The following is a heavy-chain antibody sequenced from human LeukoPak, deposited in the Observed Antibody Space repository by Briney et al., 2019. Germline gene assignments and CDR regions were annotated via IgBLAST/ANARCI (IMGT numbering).Heavy chain of an antibody. Sequence: SETLSLTCTVSGGSISSSSYYWGWIRQPPGKGLEWIGSIYYSGSTYYNPSLKSRVTISVDTSKNQFSLKLSSVTAADTAVYYCARALWVLYGSGINWFDPWGQGTLVTVSS. D-gene: IGHD3-10*01. V-gene: IGHV4-39*07. CDR2: IYYSGST. CDR1: GGSISSSSYY. J-gene: IGHJ5*02. CDR3: ARALWVLYGSGINWFDP.